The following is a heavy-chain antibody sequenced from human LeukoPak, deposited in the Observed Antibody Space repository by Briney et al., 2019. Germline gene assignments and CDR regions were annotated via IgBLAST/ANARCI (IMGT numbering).Heavy chain of an antibody. D-gene: IGHD3-10*01. V-gene: IGHV3-15*01. Sequence: GGSLRLSCAASGFTFSNAWMSWVRQAPGKGLEWVGRIKSKTDGGTTDYAAPVKGRFTISRDDSKNTLYLQMNSLRAEDTAVYYCAREGMITMVRGVNVYFDYWGQGTLVTVSS. J-gene: IGHJ4*02. CDR3: AREGMITMVRGVNVYFDY. CDR1: GFTFSNAW. CDR2: IKSKTDGGTT.